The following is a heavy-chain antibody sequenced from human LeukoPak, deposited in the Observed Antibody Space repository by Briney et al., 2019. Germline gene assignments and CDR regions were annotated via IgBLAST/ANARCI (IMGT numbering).Heavy chain of an antibody. CDR1: RFTFSVYW. J-gene: IGHJ4*02. CDR3: ARRGDYPSDY. CDR2: SNSDGSST. Sequence: GGSLRLSCAASRFTFSVYWMQWVRQAPGTGLVWVSRSNSDGSSTNYADSVKGRFTISRDNAKNTLYLQMNSLRAEDSAVYYCARRGDYPSDYWGQGTLVTVSS. D-gene: IGHD4-17*01. V-gene: IGHV3-74*01.